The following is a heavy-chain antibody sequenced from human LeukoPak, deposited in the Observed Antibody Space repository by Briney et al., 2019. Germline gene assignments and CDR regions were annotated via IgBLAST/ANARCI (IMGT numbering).Heavy chain of an antibody. J-gene: IGHJ4*02. CDR3: ARILDGYNFLDY. CDR2: IYYSGST. Sequence: SETLSLTCTVSGGSISSYYWSWIRQPPGKGLEWIGYIYYSGSTNYNPSLKSRVTISVDTSKNQFSLKLSSVTAADTAVYYCARILDGYNFLDYWGQGTLVTVSS. CDR1: GGSISSYY. D-gene: IGHD5-24*01. V-gene: IGHV4-59*01.